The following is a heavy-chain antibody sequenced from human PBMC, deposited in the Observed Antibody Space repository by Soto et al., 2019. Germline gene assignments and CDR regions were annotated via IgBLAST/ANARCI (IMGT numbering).Heavy chain of an antibody. Sequence: GESLKISCAASGFMFSTYAMNWVRQAPGKGLEWVSAISSSGDTTYYAESVRSRFTISRDNSINTLYLQMSSLRTEDTAVFYCAHPRGYGVFDAVDIWGQGTMVTVSS. D-gene: IGHD4-17*01. CDR2: ISSSGDTT. V-gene: IGHV3-23*01. J-gene: IGHJ3*02. CDR3: AHPRGYGVFDAVDI. CDR1: GFMFSTYA.